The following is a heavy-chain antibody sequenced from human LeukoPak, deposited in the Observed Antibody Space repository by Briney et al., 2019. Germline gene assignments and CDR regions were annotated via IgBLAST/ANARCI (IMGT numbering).Heavy chain of an antibody. D-gene: IGHD4-11*01. Sequence: GGSLRLSCAASGFTFSSYWMSWVRQAPGKGLEWVANIKQDESEKHYVESVRGRFTISRDNAKNSLYLQMNSLRAEDTAVYYCATSGHKYSNYDYWGQGTLVTVSS. V-gene: IGHV3-7*01. J-gene: IGHJ4*02. CDR1: GFTFSSYW. CDR3: ATSGHKYSNYDY. CDR2: IKQDESEK.